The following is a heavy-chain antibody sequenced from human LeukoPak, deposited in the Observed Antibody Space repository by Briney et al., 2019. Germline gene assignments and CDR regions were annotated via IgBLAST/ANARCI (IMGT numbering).Heavy chain of an antibody. CDR3: ARGSAGVLPHY. V-gene: IGHV4-59*01. Sequence: PSETLSLTCTVSGGSISSYYWNWIRQPPGKGLEWIGCIYYTGSTNYNPSLMSRVTISVDTSKNQFSLNLSSVTAADTAVYYCARGSAGVLPHYWGQGTLVTVSS. J-gene: IGHJ4*02. CDR2: IYYTGST. CDR1: GGSISSYY. D-gene: IGHD4/OR15-4a*01.